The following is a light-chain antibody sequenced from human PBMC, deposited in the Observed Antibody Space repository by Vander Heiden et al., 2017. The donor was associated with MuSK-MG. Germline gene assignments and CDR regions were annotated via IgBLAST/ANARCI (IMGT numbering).Light chain of an antibody. CDR3: AAWDDSLNGVV. CDR2: SNN. Sequence: QSVLTQASSASGTSWQRVAISCSGSSSNSGSNTVNWYQQLPGTAPKLLIYSNNQRPSGVPDRFSGSKSGTSASLAISGLQSEDEADYYCAAWDDSLNGVVFGGGTKLTVL. V-gene: IGLV1-44*01. CDR1: SSNSGSNT. J-gene: IGLJ2*01.